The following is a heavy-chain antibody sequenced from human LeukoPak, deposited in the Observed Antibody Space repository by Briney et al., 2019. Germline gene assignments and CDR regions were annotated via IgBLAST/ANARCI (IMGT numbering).Heavy chain of an antibody. V-gene: IGHV3-11*01. CDR1: GFTFSDYN. Sequence: PGGSLRLSCAASGFTFSDYNMNWICQAPGKGLEWVSYISNGGSTIYYADSVKGRFTISRDNAKNSLYLQLNSLRAEDTAVYYCASEASYYESSGYYYTRAFDYWGQGTLVTVSS. J-gene: IGHJ4*02. CDR3: ASEASYYESSGYYYTRAFDY. D-gene: IGHD3-22*01. CDR2: ISNGGSTI.